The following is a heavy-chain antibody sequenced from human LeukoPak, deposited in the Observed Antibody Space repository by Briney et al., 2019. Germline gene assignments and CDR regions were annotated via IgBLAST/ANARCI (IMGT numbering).Heavy chain of an antibody. CDR2: INHSGST. J-gene: IGHJ4*02. Sequence: SETLSLTCAVYGGSFSGYYWSWIRQPPGKGLEWIGEINHSGSTNYNPSLKSRVTISVDTSKDQSSLKLSSVTAADTAVYYCARPKVPGSRSYFGYWGQGTLVTVSS. CDR3: ARPKVPGSRSYFGY. D-gene: IGHD3-10*01. CDR1: GGSFSGYY. V-gene: IGHV4-34*01.